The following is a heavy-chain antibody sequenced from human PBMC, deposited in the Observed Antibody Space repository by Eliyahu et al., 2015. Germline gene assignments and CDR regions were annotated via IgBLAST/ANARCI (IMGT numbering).Heavy chain of an antibody. V-gene: IGHV3-30*02. Sequence: QVQLVESGGGVVQPGGSXRLSCAASGFTFSXYGMHWVRQAPGKGLXWGAFIRYDGSNKYYADSVKGRFTISRDNSKNTLYLQMNSLRAEDTAVYYCAKDLPQQGIVGALHDYWGQGTLVTVSS. CDR3: AKDLPQQGIVGALHDY. CDR1: GFTFSXYG. CDR2: IRYDGSNK. D-gene: IGHD1-26*01. J-gene: IGHJ4*02.